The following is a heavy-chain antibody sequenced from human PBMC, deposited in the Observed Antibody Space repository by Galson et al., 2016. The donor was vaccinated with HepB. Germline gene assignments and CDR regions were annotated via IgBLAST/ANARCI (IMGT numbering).Heavy chain of an antibody. CDR3: ATPLGYCSGGTCYGGYFYGMDV. Sequence: DSVKGRFTISRDNSENTLYLQMNSLRAEDTAVYYCATPLGYCSGGTCYGGYFYGMDVWGRGTTVIVSS. J-gene: IGHJ6*02. D-gene: IGHD2-15*01. V-gene: IGHV3-30*03.